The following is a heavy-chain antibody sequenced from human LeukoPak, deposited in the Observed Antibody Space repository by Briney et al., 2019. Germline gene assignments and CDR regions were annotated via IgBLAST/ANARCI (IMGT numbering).Heavy chain of an antibody. V-gene: IGHV3-74*01. D-gene: IGHD6-19*01. J-gene: IGHJ4*02. CDR3: VRDNLENQWLERSY. CDR2: IEGDGNRI. Sequence: GGSLRLSCAASGFTLSAYWMHWVRQAPGKGLMWVSRIEGDGNRITYADSVKGRFTISRDNAKNTLYLQMNSLRADDTAVYYCVRDNLENQWLERSYWGQGALVTASS. CDR1: GFTLSAYW.